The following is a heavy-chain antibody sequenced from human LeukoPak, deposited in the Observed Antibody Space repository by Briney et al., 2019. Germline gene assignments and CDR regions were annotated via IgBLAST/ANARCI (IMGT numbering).Heavy chain of an antibody. D-gene: IGHD3-16*01. V-gene: IGHV4-59*01. J-gene: IGHJ6*03. CDR3: ARGGGRFYYYYYYMDV. CDR2: IYYSGST. CDR1: GGSISSYY. Sequence: SETLSLTCTVSGGSISSYYWSWIRQPPGEGLEWIGYIYYSGSTNYNPSLTSRVTISVDTSKNQFSLKLSSVTAADTAVYYCARGGGRFYYYYYYMDVWGKGTTVTVSS.